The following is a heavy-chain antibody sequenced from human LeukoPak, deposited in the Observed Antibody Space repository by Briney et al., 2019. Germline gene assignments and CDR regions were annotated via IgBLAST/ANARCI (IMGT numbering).Heavy chain of an antibody. Sequence: ASVKVSCKASGYTFTGYYMHWVRQAPGQGLEWMGWINPNSGGTNYAQKFQGRVTMTGDTSISTAYMELSRLRSDDTAVYYCAREHYDILTGHNWFDPWGQGTLVTVSS. J-gene: IGHJ5*02. CDR2: INPNSGGT. CDR1: GYTFTGYY. D-gene: IGHD3-9*01. CDR3: AREHYDILTGHNWFDP. V-gene: IGHV1-2*02.